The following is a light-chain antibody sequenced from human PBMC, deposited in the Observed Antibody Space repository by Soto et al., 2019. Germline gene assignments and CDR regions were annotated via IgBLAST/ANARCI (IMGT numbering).Light chain of an antibody. CDR2: KAS. Sequence: DIQMTQSPSTLSGSVGDRVTITCRASQTISSWLAWYQQKPGKAPKLLIYKASTLKSGVPSRFSGSGYGTEFTLTISSLQHDDFASYYCQHYNGYAEAFGQGTKVELK. CDR1: QTISSW. J-gene: IGKJ1*01. CDR3: QHYNGYAEA. V-gene: IGKV1-5*03.